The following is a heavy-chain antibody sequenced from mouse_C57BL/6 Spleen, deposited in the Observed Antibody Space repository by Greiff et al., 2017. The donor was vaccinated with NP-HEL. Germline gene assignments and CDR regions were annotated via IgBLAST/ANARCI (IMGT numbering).Heavy chain of an antibody. D-gene: IGHD1-1*01. CDR1: GYTFTSYT. J-gene: IGHJ2*01. V-gene: IGHV1-4*01. CDR2: INPSSGYT. CDR3: ATSITTVVANGYFDY. Sequence: VQLQQSGAELARPGASVKMSCKASGYTFTSYTMHWVKQRPGQGLEWIGYINPSSGYTKYNQKFKDKATLTADKSSSTAYMQLSSLTSEDSAVYYCATSITTVVANGYFDYWGQGTTLTVSS.